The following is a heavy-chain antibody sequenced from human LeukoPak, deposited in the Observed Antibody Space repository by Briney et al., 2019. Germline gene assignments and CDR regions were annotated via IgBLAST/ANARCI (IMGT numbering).Heavy chain of an antibody. Sequence: SETLSLTCTVSGGSIIRSSYYWGGIRQPPGKGLEWIGTIYYSGSTYYNPSLKSPVTISVDTSKNQLALKLSSVTAADTAVYYCTREISGSCDYWGQGALVTVSS. CDR3: TREISGSCDY. CDR2: IYYSGST. V-gene: IGHV4-39*01. D-gene: IGHD3-10*01. J-gene: IGHJ4*02. CDR1: GGSIIRSSYY.